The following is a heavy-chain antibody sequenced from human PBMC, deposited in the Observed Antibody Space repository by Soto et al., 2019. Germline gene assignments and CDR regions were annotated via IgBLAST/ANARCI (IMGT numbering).Heavy chain of an antibody. CDR3: ARWYYSDY. Sequence: EVQLVESGGGLVQPGGSLRLSCAASGFTFGDFWMHWVRQAPGKGLVWVSRITSDGSSTAYADSVKGRFTISSDNAKNTLYLQMNSLRAEDTAVYFCARWYYSDYWGQGTPVTVSS. D-gene: IGHD1-20*01. CDR1: GFTFGDFW. CDR2: ITSDGSST. J-gene: IGHJ4*02. V-gene: IGHV3-74*01.